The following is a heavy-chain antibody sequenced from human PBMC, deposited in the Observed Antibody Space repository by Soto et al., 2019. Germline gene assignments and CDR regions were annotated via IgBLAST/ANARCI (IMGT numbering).Heavy chain of an antibody. CDR1: GFSFNNAW. D-gene: IGHD4-17*01. Sequence: EVQLVESGGGLVKPGGSLRLSCEASGFSFNNAWMSWIRQAPGKGLEWVGRIKSKIDGGTTDYAATVKGRFTISRDDSKNTLYLQMNSLKTEDTAVYYCSFQESTTVTTFEYWGHGTLVTVSS. CDR2: IKSKIDGGTT. V-gene: IGHV3-15*01. J-gene: IGHJ4*01. CDR3: SFQESTTVTTFEY.